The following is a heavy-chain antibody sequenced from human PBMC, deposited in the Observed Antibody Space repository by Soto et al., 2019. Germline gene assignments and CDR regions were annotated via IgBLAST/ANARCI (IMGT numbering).Heavy chain of an antibody. Sequence: QVQLVQSGAEVKKPGASVKVSCKTSGYTFTSYGVIWVRQSPGQGLEWVGWISGYNGNTNYAQKLQVRVTMTTDTSTATAYMEWRGLRSDDTAIYYCASGYFDYWGQGTLVTVSS. CDR3: ASGYFDY. V-gene: IGHV1-18*04. CDR2: ISGYNGNT. J-gene: IGHJ4*02. CDR1: GYTFTSYG.